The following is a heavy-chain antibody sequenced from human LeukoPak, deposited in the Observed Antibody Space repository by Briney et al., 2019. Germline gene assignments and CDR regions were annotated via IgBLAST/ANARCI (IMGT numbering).Heavy chain of an antibody. V-gene: IGHV1-69*05. J-gene: IGHJ4*02. CDR1: GGTFSSYA. Sequence: ASVKVSCXASGGTFSSYAISWVRQAPGQGLEWMGRIIPIFGTANYAQKFQGRVTITTDESTSTAYMELSSLRSEDTAVYYCATNYMVRGVIFDYWGQGTLVTVSS. CDR2: IIPIFGTA. CDR3: ATNYMVRGVIFDY. D-gene: IGHD3-10*01.